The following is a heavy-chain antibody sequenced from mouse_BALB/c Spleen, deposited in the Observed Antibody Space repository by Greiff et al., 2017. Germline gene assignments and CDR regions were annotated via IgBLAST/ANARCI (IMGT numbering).Heavy chain of an antibody. V-gene: IGHV5-17*02. CDR2: ISSGSSTN. CDR1: GFTFSSFG. D-gene: IGHD1-1*01. CDR3: SRCYGSIYAMDY. Sequence: DVKLVESGGGLVQPGGSRKLSCAASGFTFSSFGMHWVRQAPEKGLEWVAYISSGSSTNYYADTVKGRFTISRDNPKNTLFLQMTSLRSEDTAMYYCSRCYGSIYAMDYWGQGTSVTVSS. J-gene: IGHJ4*01.